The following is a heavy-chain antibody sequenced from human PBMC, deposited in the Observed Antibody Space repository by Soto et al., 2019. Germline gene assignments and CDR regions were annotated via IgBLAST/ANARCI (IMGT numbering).Heavy chain of an antibody. CDR1: GFTFSRYG. Sequence: QVQLVESGGGVVQPGRSLRLSCAASGFTFSRYGMHWVRQTPGKGLEWVAVISYDGSNKYYADSVKGRFTISRDNSKNTLYLQMNSLRAEDTAVYYCAKDRAYYYYGMDVWGQGTTVTVSS. V-gene: IGHV3-30*18. CDR2: ISYDGSNK. CDR3: AKDRAYYYYGMDV. J-gene: IGHJ6*02.